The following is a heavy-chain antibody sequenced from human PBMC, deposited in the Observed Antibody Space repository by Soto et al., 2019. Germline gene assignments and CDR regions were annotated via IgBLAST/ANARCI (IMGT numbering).Heavy chain of an antibody. Sequence: ASVKVSCKASGGTFSSYAISWVRQAPGQGLEWMGGIIPIFGTANYAQKFQGRVTITADESTSTAYMELSSLRSEDTVVYYCARVGGSYCFDYWGQGTLVTVSS. CDR1: GGTFSSYA. J-gene: IGHJ4*02. V-gene: IGHV1-69*13. CDR2: IIPIFGTA. CDR3: ARVGGSYCFDY. D-gene: IGHD1-26*01.